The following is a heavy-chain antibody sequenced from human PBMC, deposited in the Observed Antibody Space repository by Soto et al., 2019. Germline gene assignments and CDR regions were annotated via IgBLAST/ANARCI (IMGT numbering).Heavy chain of an antibody. Sequence: QVQLVQSGAEVKEPGSSVKVSSNASGGSFSSYAISWVRQAPGQGLEWMGGTIPIFGTANYAQKFQGRVTITADESTSTAYMELSSLRSEDTAVYYCAGGDIVATIHYYYYYGMDVWGQGTTVTVSS. CDR3: AGGDIVATIHYYYYYGMDV. CDR1: GGSFSSYA. D-gene: IGHD5-12*01. CDR2: TIPIFGTA. V-gene: IGHV1-69*01. J-gene: IGHJ6*02.